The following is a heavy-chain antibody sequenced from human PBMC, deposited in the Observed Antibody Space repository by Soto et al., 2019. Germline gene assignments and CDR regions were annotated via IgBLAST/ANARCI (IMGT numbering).Heavy chain of an antibody. CDR2: MTDTGLNT. V-gene: IGHV3-23*01. J-gene: IGHJ4*02. CDR1: GFTLSSFA. D-gene: IGHD5-18*01. CDR3: AKGMGQLWLHLAC. Sequence: PGGSLRLSCAASGFTLSSFAMGWVRQAPGKGLEWVSAMTDTGLNTYYADSVKGRFTISRNNSRNTLYLKMNSLRAEDRPKYYCAKGMGQLWLHLACGGQGTLVTVSS.